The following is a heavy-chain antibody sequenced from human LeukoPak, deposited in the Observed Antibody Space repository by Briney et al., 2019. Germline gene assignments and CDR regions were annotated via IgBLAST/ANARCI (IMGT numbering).Heavy chain of an antibody. CDR1: GFTFSSYG. J-gene: IGHJ4*02. CDR3: AKDRESAYFDY. Sequence: GGSLRLSCAASGFTFSSYGMHWVRQAPGKGLEWVAVISYDGSNKYYADSVKGRLTISRDNSKNTLYLQMNSLRAEDTAVYYCAKDRESAYFDYWGQGTLVTVSS. D-gene: IGHD3-10*01. CDR2: ISYDGSNK. V-gene: IGHV3-30*18.